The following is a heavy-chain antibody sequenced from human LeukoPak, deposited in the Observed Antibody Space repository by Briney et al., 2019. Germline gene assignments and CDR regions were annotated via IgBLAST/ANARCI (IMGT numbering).Heavy chain of an antibody. V-gene: IGHV4-59*08. CDR2: IYNSANT. D-gene: IGHD3-22*01. CDR3: ARRFSSRSDGNGYYYGHDAFDV. Sequence: SQSLSPTCSVSAHSISSPYWGSIRQPAGKGLGWIGNIYNSANTNYNPSLQSRLTMSVDTSKRQFSLQLTSVSAADTAVYYCARRFSSRSDGNGYYYGHDAFDVWGQGTLVTVSS. J-gene: IGHJ3*01. CDR1: AHSISSPY.